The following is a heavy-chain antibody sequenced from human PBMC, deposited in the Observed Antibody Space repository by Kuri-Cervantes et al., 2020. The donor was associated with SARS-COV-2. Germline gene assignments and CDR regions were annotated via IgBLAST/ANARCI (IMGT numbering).Heavy chain of an antibody. CDR3: ARTPYYYGSGSYYPRYYYYGMDV. D-gene: IGHD3-10*01. CDR2: IFSNDEK. V-gene: IGHV2-26*01. Sequence: SGPTLVKPTETLTLTCTVSGFSLSNARMGVSWIRQPPGKALEWLAHIFSNDEKSYSTSLKSRLTISKDTSKSQVVLTMTNMDPVDTATYYCARTPYYYGSGSYYPRYYYYGMDVWGQGTTVTVSS. CDR1: GFSLSNARMG. J-gene: IGHJ6*02.